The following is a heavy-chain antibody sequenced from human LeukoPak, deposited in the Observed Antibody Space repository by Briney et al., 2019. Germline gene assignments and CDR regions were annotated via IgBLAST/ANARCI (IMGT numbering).Heavy chain of an antibody. Sequence: PGGSLRLSCGTSGFTFSNYAMSWVRQAPGKGLEWVSGISVSGGSTEYADSVKGRFTISRDNSKNTLYLQMNSLRAEDTAVYYCVYYAYVWGSYPGDSWGQGTLVTVSS. CDR2: ISVSGGST. CDR1: GFTFSNYA. CDR3: VYYAYVWGSYPGDS. V-gene: IGHV3-23*01. D-gene: IGHD3-16*02. J-gene: IGHJ4*02.